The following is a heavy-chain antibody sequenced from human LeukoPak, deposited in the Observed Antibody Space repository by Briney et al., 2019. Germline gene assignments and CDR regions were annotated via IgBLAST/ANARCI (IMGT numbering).Heavy chain of an antibody. D-gene: IGHD3/OR15-3a*01. Sequence: GASVKVSCKASGGTFSSYAISWVRQAPGQGLEWMGGIIPIFGTANYAQKFQGRVTITADESTSTAYMELSSLRSEDTAVYYCARIGSPGTGYYGWNAFDIWGQGTMVTVSS. CDR1: GGTFSSYA. CDR2: IIPIFGTA. CDR3: ARIGSPGTGYYGWNAFDI. V-gene: IGHV1-69*13. J-gene: IGHJ3*02.